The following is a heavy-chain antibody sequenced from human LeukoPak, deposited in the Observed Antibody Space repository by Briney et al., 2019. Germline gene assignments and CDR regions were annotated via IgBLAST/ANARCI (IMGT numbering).Heavy chain of an antibody. CDR3: AKVRFGELLRGYFDY. CDR1: GFTFSSYG. V-gene: IGHV3-30*18. CDR2: ISYDGSNK. Sequence: PGGSLRLSCAASGFTFSSYGMHWVRQAPGKGLEWVAVISYDGSNKYYADSVKGRFTISRDNSKNTLYLQMNSLRAEDTAVYYCAKVRFGELLRGYFDYWGQRTLVTVSS. J-gene: IGHJ4*02. D-gene: IGHD3-10*01.